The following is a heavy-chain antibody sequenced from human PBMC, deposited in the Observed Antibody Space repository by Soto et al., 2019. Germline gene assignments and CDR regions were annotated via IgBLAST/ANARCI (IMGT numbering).Heavy chain of an antibody. Sequence: GESLKISCKGSGYSFTSYWIGWVRQMPGKGLEWMGIIYPGDSDTRYSPPFQGQVTISADKSISTAYLQWSSLKASDTAMYYCARGTYYYGSGSYMYYYGMDVWGQGTTVTVSS. CDR1: GYSFTSYW. CDR3: ARGTYYYGSGSYMYYYGMDV. J-gene: IGHJ6*02. V-gene: IGHV5-51*01. CDR2: IYPGDSDT. D-gene: IGHD3-10*01.